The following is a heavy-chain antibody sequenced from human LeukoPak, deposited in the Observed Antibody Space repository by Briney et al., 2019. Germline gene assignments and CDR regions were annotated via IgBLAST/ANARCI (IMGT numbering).Heavy chain of an antibody. J-gene: IGHJ4*02. Sequence: GRSLRLSCAAPGFTFSSYGMHWVRQAPGKGLEWVAVISYDGSNKYYADSVKGRFTISRDNSKNTLYLQMNSLRAEDTAVYYCAKDQVYTYYYDSSGSVSLDYWGQGTLVTVSS. CDR2: ISYDGSNK. CDR3: AKDQVYTYYYDSSGSVSLDY. D-gene: IGHD3-22*01. V-gene: IGHV3-30*18. CDR1: GFTFSSYG.